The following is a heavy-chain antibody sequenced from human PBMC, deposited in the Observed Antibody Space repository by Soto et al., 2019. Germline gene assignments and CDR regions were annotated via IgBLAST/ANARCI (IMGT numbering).Heavy chain of an antibody. CDR2: TYYRSKWYN. V-gene: IGHV6-1*01. Sequence: SQTLSLTCAISGDSVSSNSAAWNWIRQSPSRGLEWLGRTYYRSKWYNDYAVSVKSRITINPDTSKNQFSLQLNSVTPEDTAVYYCARARITMIVVVPLPHYYYYGMDVWGQGTTVTVSS. D-gene: IGHD3-22*01. CDR1: GDSVSSNSAA. CDR3: ARARITMIVVVPLPHYYYYGMDV. J-gene: IGHJ6*02.